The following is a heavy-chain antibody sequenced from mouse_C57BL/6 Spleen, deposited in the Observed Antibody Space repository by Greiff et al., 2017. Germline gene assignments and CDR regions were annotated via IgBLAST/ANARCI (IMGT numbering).Heavy chain of an antibody. D-gene: IGHD2-3*01. CDR1: GFSLTSYG. CDR2: IWSGGST. CDR3: ARGDPDGYYPPMDY. Sequence: QVQLKESGPGLVQPSQSLSITCTVSGFSLTSYGVHWVRQSPGKGLEWLGVIWSGGSTDYNAAFISRLSISKDNSKSQVFFKMNSLQADDTAIDYCARGDPDGYYPPMDYWGQGTSVTVSS. J-gene: IGHJ4*01. V-gene: IGHV2-2*01.